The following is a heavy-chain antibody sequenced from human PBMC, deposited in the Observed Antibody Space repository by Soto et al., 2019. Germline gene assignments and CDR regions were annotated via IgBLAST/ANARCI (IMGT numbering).Heavy chain of an antibody. J-gene: IGHJ5*02. CDR1: GFTFSSYA. V-gene: IGHV3-30-3*01. CDR2: ISYDGSNK. Sequence: PGGSLRLSCAASGFTFSSYAMHWVRQAPGKGLEWVAVISYDGSNKYYADSVKGRFTISRDNSKNTLYLQMNSLRAEDTAVYYCARDARPGYCSGGSCYLNWFDPWGQGTLVTSPQ. CDR3: ARDARPGYCSGGSCYLNWFDP. D-gene: IGHD2-15*01.